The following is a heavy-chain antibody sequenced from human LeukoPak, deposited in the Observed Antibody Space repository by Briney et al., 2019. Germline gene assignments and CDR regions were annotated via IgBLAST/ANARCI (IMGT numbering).Heavy chain of an antibody. Sequence: GGSLRLSCAASGFTFSSYAMSWVRQAPGKGLEWVSGISGSGGRTYYADSVKGRFTISRDNSKNTLFVQMNSLRAEDTAVYYCAKDRDGHIATIKGYMDVWGKGTTVTVSS. D-gene: IGHD5-12*01. CDR2: ISGSGGRT. J-gene: IGHJ6*03. V-gene: IGHV3-23*01. CDR1: GFTFSSYA. CDR3: AKDRDGHIATIKGYMDV.